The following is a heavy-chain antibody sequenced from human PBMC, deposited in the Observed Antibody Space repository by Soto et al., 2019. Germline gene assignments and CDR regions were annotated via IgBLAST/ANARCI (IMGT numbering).Heavy chain of an antibody. V-gene: IGHV3-53*04. J-gene: IGHJ4*02. CDR1: GFTVSSNY. D-gene: IGHD6-13*01. CDR2: IYSGGST. CDR3: ARSLGYSSRW. Sequence: EVQLVESGGGLVQPGGSLRLSCAASGFTVSSNYMSWVRQAPGKGLEWVSVIYSGGSTYYADSVKGRFTISRHNSKNTLYLQVNSLTAEDTGVYYGARSLGYSSRWWGQGTVVTVSS.